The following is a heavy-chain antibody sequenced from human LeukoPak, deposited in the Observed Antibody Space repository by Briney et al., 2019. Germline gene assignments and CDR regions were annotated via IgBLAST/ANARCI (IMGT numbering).Heavy chain of an antibody. CDR3: AKGASSGWLLYWFDP. J-gene: IGHJ5*02. D-gene: IGHD6-19*01. CDR2: ISGSGAYT. CDR1: GMTLSSYA. Sequence: GGSLRLSCAASGMTLSSYAMSWVRQAPGKGLEWVSGISGSGAYTYYSDSVKGRFTISRDNSKNTLYLQMNSLRAEDTAVYYCAKGASSGWLLYWFDPWGQGTLVTVSS. V-gene: IGHV3-23*01.